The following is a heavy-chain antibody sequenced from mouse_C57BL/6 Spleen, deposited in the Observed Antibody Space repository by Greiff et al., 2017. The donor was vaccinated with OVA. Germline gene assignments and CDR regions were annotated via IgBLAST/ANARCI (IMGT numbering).Heavy chain of an antibody. CDR3: ARMITTVGGAMDY. D-gene: IGHD1-1*01. Sequence: QVQLQQSGAELARPGASVKLSCKASGYTFTSYGISWVKQRTGQGLEWIGEIYPRSGNTYYNEKFKGKATLTADKSSSTAYMELRSLTSEDSAVYFCARMITTVGGAMDYWGQGTSVTVSS. CDR1: GYTFTSYG. V-gene: IGHV1-81*01. J-gene: IGHJ4*01. CDR2: IYPRSGNT.